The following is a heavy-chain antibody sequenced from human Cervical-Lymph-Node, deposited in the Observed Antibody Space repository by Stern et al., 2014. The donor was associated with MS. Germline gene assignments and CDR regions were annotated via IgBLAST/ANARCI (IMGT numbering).Heavy chain of an antibody. D-gene: IGHD2-8*01. CDR3: ALPGHFYTNAPDY. V-gene: IGHV3-30*03. Sequence: QVQLVESGGGVVQPGRSLRLSCAASGFAFASYDMHWVRQAPGTGLEWVTFISNDGSNKYYADSLKDRFIVSRDYSKKTLNLQINSLRPEDTAVYYCALPGHFYTNAPDYWGQGTLVTVSS. CDR1: GFAFASYD. J-gene: IGHJ4*02. CDR2: ISNDGSNK.